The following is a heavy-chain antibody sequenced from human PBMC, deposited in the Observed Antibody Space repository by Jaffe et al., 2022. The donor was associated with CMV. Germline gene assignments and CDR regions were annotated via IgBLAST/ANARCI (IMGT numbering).Heavy chain of an antibody. CDR1: GYSFTGYH. CDR3: ASSVVAMVGAVHI. V-gene: IGHV1-2*02. Sequence: QVQLVQSGPEVKKPGASVKVSCKASGYSFTGYHIHWVRQAPGQGLEWMGWINPNSGGTNYAQKFQGRVTMTRDTSISTVYMELRRLRSDDTAVYYCASSVVAMVGAVHIWGQGTLVTVSS. J-gene: IGHJ3*02. CDR2: INPNSGGT. D-gene: IGHD5-18*01.